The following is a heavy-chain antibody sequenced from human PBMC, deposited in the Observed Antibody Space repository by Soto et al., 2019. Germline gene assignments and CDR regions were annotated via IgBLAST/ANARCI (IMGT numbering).Heavy chain of an antibody. J-gene: IGHJ3*01. CDR3: ANDRPYNLRGYMRHHDASDV. CDR2: ILPIFDEL. D-gene: IGHD5-12*01. Sequence: QVQLVQSGAELRPPGSSVRVSCKASGGTLSKFGIAWFRQAPGQRPEWMGNILPIFDELTYAFTLKNRLNSVADKSNDVVYMVLGRLTSEDTAIYYGANDRPYNLRGYMRHHDASDVWGQGT. V-gene: IGHV1-69*06. CDR1: GGTLSKFG.